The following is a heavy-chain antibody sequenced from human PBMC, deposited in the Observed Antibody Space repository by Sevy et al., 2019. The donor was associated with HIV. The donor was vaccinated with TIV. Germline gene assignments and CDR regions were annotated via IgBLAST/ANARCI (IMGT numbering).Heavy chain of an antibody. Sequence: ASVKVSCKASGYTFTGYYMHWVRQAPGQGLEWMGWINPNSGGTNYAQKFQGRVTMTRDTSISTAYMELSGLRSDDTAVYYCAREEGITMVRGATPFDYWGQGTLVTVSS. CDR1: GYTFTGYY. V-gene: IGHV1-2*02. D-gene: IGHD3-10*01. CDR2: INPNSGGT. J-gene: IGHJ4*02. CDR3: AREEGITMVRGATPFDY.